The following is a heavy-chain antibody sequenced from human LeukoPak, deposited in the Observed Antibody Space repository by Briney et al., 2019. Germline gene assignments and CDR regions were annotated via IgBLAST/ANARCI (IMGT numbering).Heavy chain of an antibody. Sequence: PGGSLRLSCAASGFTVSSNYMSWVRQAPGKGLEWVSVIYSGGSTYYADSVKGRFTISRDNSKNTLYLQMNSLRAEDTAVYYCAREINHYCSSTSCYPLRYWGQGTLVTVSS. CDR1: GFTVSSNY. CDR3: AREINHYCSSTSCYPLRY. D-gene: IGHD2-2*01. J-gene: IGHJ4*02. CDR2: IYSGGST. V-gene: IGHV3-66*01.